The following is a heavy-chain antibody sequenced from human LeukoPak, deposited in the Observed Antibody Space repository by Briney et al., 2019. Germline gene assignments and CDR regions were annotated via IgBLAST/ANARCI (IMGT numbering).Heavy chain of an antibody. CDR3: ARELRTFDS. CDR1: GFTFSSYW. J-gene: IGHJ4*02. CDR2: VKHNGDEL. D-gene: IGHD3-16*01. Sequence: GGSLRLSCAASGFTFSSYWMTWVRQAPGKGLEWVANVKHNGDELNYVDSVEDRFTISRDNAKNSLYLHMTGLRAEDTAVYYCARELRTFDSWGQGTLVTVSS. V-gene: IGHV3-7*01.